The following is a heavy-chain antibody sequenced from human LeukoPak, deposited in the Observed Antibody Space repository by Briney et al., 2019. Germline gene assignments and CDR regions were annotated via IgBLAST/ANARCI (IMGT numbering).Heavy chain of an antibody. Sequence: PGGSLRLSCEVSGFTFSNYRMNWVRQAPGKGLEWVSYISSSSSTIQYAHSVKGRFTISRDNAKNSLYLQMNSLRDEDTAVYYCARANPPIVWGQGTLVTVSS. V-gene: IGHV3-48*02. CDR1: GFTFSNYR. D-gene: IGHD3-16*02. CDR2: ISSSSSTI. J-gene: IGHJ4*02. CDR3: ARANPPIV.